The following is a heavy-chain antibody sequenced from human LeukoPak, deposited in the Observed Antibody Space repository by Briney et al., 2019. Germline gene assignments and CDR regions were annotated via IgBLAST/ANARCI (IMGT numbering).Heavy chain of an antibody. D-gene: IGHD2-21*02. J-gene: IGHJ4*02. Sequence: SSETLSLTCTVSGGSINSYYWSWIRQPPGKGLEWIGYIYCSGSTNYNPSLKSRVTISVDTSKNQFSLKLSSVTAADTAVYYCAGTVVVTAQIDYWGQGTLVTVSS. CDR3: AGTVVVTAQIDY. V-gene: IGHV4-59*08. CDR2: IYCSGST. CDR1: GGSINSYY.